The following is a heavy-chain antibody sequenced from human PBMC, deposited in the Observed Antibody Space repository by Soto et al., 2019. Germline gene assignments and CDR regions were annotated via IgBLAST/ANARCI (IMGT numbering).Heavy chain of an antibody. V-gene: IGHV3-30*18. CDR2: ISYDGSNK. J-gene: IGHJ6*02. Sequence: SLRLSWAASGFTFSSYGMHWVRQAPGKGLEWVAVISYDGSNKYDADSVKGRFTISRDNSKNTLYLQMNSLKAEDTAVYYCAKDREGYCSGGSCYSAYYYYYGMDVWGQGSTVAVCS. CDR3: AKDREGYCSGGSCYSAYYYYYGMDV. CDR1: GFTFSSYG. D-gene: IGHD2-15*01.